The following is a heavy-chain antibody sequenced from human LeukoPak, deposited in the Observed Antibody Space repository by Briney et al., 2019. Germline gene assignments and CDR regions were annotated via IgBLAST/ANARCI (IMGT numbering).Heavy chain of an antibody. CDR1: GYTLTELS. J-gene: IGHJ6*02. V-gene: IGHV1-24*01. CDR2: FDPEDGET. Sequence: EASVKVSCKVSGYTLTELSMHRVRQAPGKGLEWMGGFDPEDGETIYAQKFQGRVTITEDTSTDTAYMELSSLRSEDTAVYYCATVGGVVPAAIHYYYYGMDVWGQGTTVTVSS. CDR3: ATVGGVVPAAIHYYYYGMDV. D-gene: IGHD2-2*02.